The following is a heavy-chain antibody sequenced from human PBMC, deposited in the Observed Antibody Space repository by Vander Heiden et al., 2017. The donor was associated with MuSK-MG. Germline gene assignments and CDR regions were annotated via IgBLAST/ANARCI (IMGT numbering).Heavy chain of an antibody. CDR3: ARGSPASDGMDV. CDR2: INHSGST. D-gene: IGHD2-2*01. J-gene: IGHJ6*02. CDR1: GGSFSGYY. V-gene: IGHV4-34*01. Sequence: QVQLQQWGAGLLKPSETLSLTCAVYGGSFSGYYWSWIRQPPGKGLEWIGKINHSGSTNYNPSLKSRVTISVDTSKNQFSLKLSSVTAADTAVYYCARGSPASDGMDVWGQGTTVTVSS.